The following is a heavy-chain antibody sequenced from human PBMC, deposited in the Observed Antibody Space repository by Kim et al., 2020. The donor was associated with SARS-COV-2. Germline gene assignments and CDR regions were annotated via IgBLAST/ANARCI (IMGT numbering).Heavy chain of an antibody. CDR1: GFTFSNAW. CDR2: IKSKTDGGTT. Sequence: GGSLRLSCAASGFTFSNAWMSWVRQAPGKGLEWVGRIKSKTDGGTTDYAAPVKGRFTISRDDSKNTLYLQMNSLKTEDTAVYYCTTDPLRGGDYYYGMDVWGQGTTVTVSS. V-gene: IGHV3-15*01. J-gene: IGHJ6*02. CDR3: TTDPLRGGDYYYGMDV. D-gene: IGHD1-26*01.